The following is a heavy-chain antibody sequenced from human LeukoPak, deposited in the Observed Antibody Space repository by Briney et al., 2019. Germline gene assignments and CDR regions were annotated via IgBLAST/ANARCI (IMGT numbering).Heavy chain of an antibody. CDR2: INWNSVSI. V-gene: IGHV3-9*03. CDR1: GFKFDDYG. CDR3: VRGSGAHYYYMDV. J-gene: IGHJ6*03. Sequence: PGGSLRLSCAAPGFKFDDYGFHWVRQAPGKGLEWVSGINWNSVSIDYADSVKGRFIVSRDNAKNSLYLQMNSLRPEDIALYYCVRGSGAHYYYMDVWGKGTTVTVSS. D-gene: IGHD6-25*01.